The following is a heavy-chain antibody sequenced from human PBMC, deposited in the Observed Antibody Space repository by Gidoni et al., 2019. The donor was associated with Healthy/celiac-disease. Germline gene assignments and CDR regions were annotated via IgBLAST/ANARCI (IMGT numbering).Heavy chain of an antibody. D-gene: IGHD3-3*01. CDR1: GGSISSYY. CDR2: IYYSGST. CDR3: ARHRPPEYYDATGWYFDL. Sequence: QVQLQESGPGLVKPSETLSLTCTVSGGSISSYYWSWIRQPPGKGLEWIGYIYYSGSTNYNPSLKSRVTISVDTSKNQFSLKLSSVTAADTAVYYCARHRPPEYYDATGWYFDLWGRGTLVTVSS. J-gene: IGHJ2*01. V-gene: IGHV4-59*08.